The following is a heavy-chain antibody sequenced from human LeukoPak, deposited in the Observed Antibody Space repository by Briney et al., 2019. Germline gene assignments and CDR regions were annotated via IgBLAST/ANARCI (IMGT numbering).Heavy chain of an antibody. D-gene: IGHD6-13*01. CDR2: IIPIFGTA. Sequence: GASVKVSCKASGGTFSSYAISWVRHPPGPGLEWMGGIIPIFGTANYAQKFQGRVTITADKSTSTAYMELSSLRSEDTAVYYCARRAAAAFDIWGQGTMVTVSS. J-gene: IGHJ3*02. V-gene: IGHV1-69*06. CDR3: ARRAAAAFDI. CDR1: GGTFSSYA.